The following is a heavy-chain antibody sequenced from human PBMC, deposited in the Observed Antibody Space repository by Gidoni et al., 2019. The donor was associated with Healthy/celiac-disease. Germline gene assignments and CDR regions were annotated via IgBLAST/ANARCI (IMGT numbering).Heavy chain of an antibody. V-gene: IGHV3-49*03. D-gene: IGHD2-2*02. J-gene: IGHJ4*02. CDR1: GFTFGDYA. CDR2: IRSKAYGGTT. Sequence: VQLVESGGGLVQPGRSLRLSCTASGFTFGDYAMSWFRQAPGKGLEWVGFIRSKAYGGTTEYAASVKGRFTISRDDSKSIAYLQMNSLKTEDTAVYYCTRSVVPAAIATTDYWGQGTLVTVSS. CDR3: TRSVVPAAIATTDY.